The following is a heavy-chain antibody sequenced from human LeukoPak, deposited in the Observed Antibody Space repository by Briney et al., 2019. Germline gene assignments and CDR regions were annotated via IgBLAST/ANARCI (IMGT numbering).Heavy chain of an antibody. CDR2: ISSSSSTI. D-gene: IGHD3-10*01. V-gene: IGHV3-48*01. CDR3: ARGLGSGRHAFDI. CDR1: GFTFSSYS. Sequence: PGGSLRLSCAASGFTFSSYSMNWVRQAPGKGLEWVSYISSSSSTIYYADSVKGRLTISRDNAKNSLYLQMNSLRAEDTAVYYCARGLGSGRHAFDIWGQGTMGTVSS. J-gene: IGHJ3*02.